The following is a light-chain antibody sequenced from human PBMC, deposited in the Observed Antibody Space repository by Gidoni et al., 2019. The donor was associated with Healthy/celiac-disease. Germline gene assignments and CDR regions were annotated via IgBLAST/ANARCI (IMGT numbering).Light chain of an antibody. CDR1: QSVSSNY. CDR3: QQYGSSPGT. Sequence: EIVLTQSPGTLSLSPGERATLSCRASQSVSSNYLAWYQQKPGQAPRLLIYGASSRATGIPDRISGSGSGTDFILTISRLEPEDFAVYYCQQYGSSPGTFGQGTKVEI. J-gene: IGKJ1*01. V-gene: IGKV3-20*01. CDR2: GAS.